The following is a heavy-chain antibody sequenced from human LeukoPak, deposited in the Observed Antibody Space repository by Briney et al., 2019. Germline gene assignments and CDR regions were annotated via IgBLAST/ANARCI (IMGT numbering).Heavy chain of an antibody. J-gene: IGHJ5*02. D-gene: IGHD2-2*01. Sequence: PSETLSLTCAVSGYSISSGYYWGWIRQPPGKELEWIGSIYHSGSTYYNPSLKSRVTISVDTSKNQFSLKLSSVTAADTAVYYCARQTIDCSSTSCYPNWFDPWGQGTLVTVSS. CDR1: GYSISSGYY. CDR2: IYHSGST. CDR3: ARQTIDCSSTSCYPNWFDP. V-gene: IGHV4-38-2*01.